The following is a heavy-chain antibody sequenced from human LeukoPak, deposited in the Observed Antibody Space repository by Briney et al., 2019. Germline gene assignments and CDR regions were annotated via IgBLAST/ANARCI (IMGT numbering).Heavy chain of an antibody. D-gene: IGHD3-10*01. CDR2: IFHSGST. J-gene: IGHJ4*02. CDR1: GGSISSGGYY. Sequence: SETLSLTCTVSGGSISSGGYYWSWIRQPPGKGLEWIGYIFHSGSTYYNPSPKSRVTISVDRSKNQFSLNLSSVTAADTAVYYCARLTSGSGTYLFDYWGQGTLVTVSS. CDR3: ARLTSGSGTYLFDY. V-gene: IGHV4-30-2*01.